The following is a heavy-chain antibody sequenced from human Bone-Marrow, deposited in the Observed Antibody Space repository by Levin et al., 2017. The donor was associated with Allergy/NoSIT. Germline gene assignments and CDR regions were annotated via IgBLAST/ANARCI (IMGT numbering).Heavy chain of an antibody. V-gene: IGHV3-74*01. CDR1: GFNFSSYW. CDR2: INRDGSST. Sequence: GGSLRLSCSASGFNFSSYWMHWVRQAPGKGLVWVSRINRDGSSTSYADSVPGRFTISRDNAKNTLYLQMNSLRAEDTSVYYCARDRVTTNWYFDLWSRGTLVTVSS. CDR3: ARDRVTTNWYFDL. J-gene: IGHJ2*01. D-gene: IGHD4-17*01.